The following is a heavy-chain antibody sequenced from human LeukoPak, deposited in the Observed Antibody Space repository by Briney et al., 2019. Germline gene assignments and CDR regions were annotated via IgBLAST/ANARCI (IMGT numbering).Heavy chain of an antibody. J-gene: IGHJ4*02. CDR1: GFTFSDYA. V-gene: IGHV3-23*01. CDR3: CFGVLSSAFFDY. D-gene: IGHD3-3*01. CDR2: INVGGATA. Sequence: PGGSLRLSCSASGFTFSDYALNWVRQAPGKGLVWVSTINVGGATAYYADSVKGRFTTSRDTSKNTLYLYMNSLRAEDTALNYCCFGVLSSAFFDYWGQGTPVTVSS.